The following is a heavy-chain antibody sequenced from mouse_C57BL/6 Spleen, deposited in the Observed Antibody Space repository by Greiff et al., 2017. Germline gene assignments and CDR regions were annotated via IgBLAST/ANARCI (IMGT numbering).Heavy chain of an antibody. V-gene: IGHV1-69*01. D-gene: IGHD2-14*01. Sequence: VQLQQPGAELVMPGASVKLSCKASGYTFTSYWMHWVKQRPGQGLEWIGEIDPSDSYTNYNQKFKGKSTLTVDKSSSTAYMQLSSLTSEDSAVYYCARVPIGYYAMDYWGQGTSVTVSS. CDR1: GYTFTSYW. CDR3: ARVPIGYYAMDY. CDR2: IDPSDSYT. J-gene: IGHJ4*01.